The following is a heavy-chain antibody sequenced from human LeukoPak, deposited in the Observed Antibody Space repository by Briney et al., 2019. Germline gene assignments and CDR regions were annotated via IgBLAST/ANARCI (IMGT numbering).Heavy chain of an antibody. CDR1: GFTFSDYY. D-gene: IGHD6-19*01. CDR3: ARGASSGWYTY. CDR2: ISSSGSTI. Sequence: GGSLRLSCAASGFTFSDYYMSWLRHAPGKGLEWVSYISSSGSTIYYADSVKGRFTISRDNAKNSLYLQMNSLRAEDTAVYYCARGASSGWYTYWGQGTLVTVSS. V-gene: IGHV3-11*04. J-gene: IGHJ4*02.